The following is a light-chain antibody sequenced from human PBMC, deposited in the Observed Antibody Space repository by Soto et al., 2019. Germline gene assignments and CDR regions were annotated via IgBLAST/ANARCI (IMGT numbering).Light chain of an antibody. CDR2: ANT. CDR1: SSNIGAGYD. V-gene: IGLV1-40*01. J-gene: IGLJ1*01. CDR3: QSYDSSMCGYV. Sequence: QSVLTQPPSVSGAPGQRVTISCTGSSSNIGAGYDVHWYQQLPGTVPKLLIYANTNRPSWVPDRFSGSKSGTSASLAITGLQAEDEADYYCQSYDSSMCGYVFGTGTKVTVL.